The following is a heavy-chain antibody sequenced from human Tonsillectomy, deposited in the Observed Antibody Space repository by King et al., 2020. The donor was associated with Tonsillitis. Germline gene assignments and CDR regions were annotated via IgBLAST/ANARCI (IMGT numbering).Heavy chain of an antibody. CDR2: IDWDDDK. J-gene: IGHJ4*02. Sequence: TLKESGPALVKPTQTLTLTCTFSGFSLSTSGMCVSWIRQPPGKALEWLALIDWDDDKYYSTSLKTRLTISKDTSKNQVVLTMTNMDPVDTATYYCARRRGGFGRDGYNYGFFDYWGQGTLVTVSS. CDR1: GFSLSTSGMC. D-gene: IGHD5-24*01. CDR3: ARRRGGFGRDGYNYGFFDY. V-gene: IGHV2-70*01.